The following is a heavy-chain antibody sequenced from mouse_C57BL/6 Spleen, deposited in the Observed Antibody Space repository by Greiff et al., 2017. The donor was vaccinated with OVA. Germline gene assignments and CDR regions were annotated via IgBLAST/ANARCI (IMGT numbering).Heavy chain of an antibody. D-gene: IGHD1-1*01. CDR1: GFSFNTYA. Sequence: EVQGVESGGGLVQPKGSLKLSCAASGFSFNTYAMNWVRQAPGKGLEWVARIRSKSNNYATYYADSVKDRFTISRDDSESMLYLQMNNLKTEDTAMDYWAYGSSPHWYFDVWGTGTTVTVSS. CDR2: IRSKSNNYAT. V-gene: IGHV10-1*01. J-gene: IGHJ1*03. CDR3: AYGSSPHWYFDV.